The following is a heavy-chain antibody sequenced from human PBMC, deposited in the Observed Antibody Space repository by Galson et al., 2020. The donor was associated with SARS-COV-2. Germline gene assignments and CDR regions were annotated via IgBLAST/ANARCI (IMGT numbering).Heavy chain of an antibody. D-gene: IGHD6-13*01. Sequence: SGPTLVKPTQTLTLTCTFSGFSLSTTGVGVGWIRQPPGKALEWLALIYWDDDKRYNPSLKSRLTITKDTSKNQVVLTMTNMDPVDTGTYYEARYSSSWVQFASWGQGTLVAVSS. V-gene: IGHV2-5*02. CDR1: GFSLSTTGVG. CDR3: ARYSSSWVQFAS. J-gene: IGHJ4*02. CDR2: IYWDDDK.